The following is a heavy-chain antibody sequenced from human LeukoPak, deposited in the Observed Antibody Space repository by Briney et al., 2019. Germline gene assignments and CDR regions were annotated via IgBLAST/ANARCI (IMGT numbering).Heavy chain of an antibody. Sequence: PGGSLRLSCAVSGFTFSSYWMHWVRQAPGKGLVWISRINSDGSSTSYADSVKGRFTISRDNAKNTLYLQMDSLRAEDTAVYYWARGDYGSDSSPSTNWGQGTLVTVSS. CDR1: GFTFSSYW. J-gene: IGHJ4*02. CDR3: ARGDYGSDSSPSTN. V-gene: IGHV3-74*01. D-gene: IGHD2-21*01. CDR2: INSDGSST.